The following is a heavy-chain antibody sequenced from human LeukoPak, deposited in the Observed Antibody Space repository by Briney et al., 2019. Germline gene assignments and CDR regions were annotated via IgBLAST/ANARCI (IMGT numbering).Heavy chain of an antibody. CDR1: GGSNSSGGYY. CDR3: ARVDFEGGLDY. Sequence: SSETLSLTCTVSGGSNSSGGYYWSWIRQHPGKGLEWIGYIYYSGSTYYNPSLKSRVTISVDTSKNQFSLKLSSVTAADTAVYYCARVDFEGGLDYWGQGTLVTVSS. CDR2: IYYSGST. V-gene: IGHV4-31*03. J-gene: IGHJ4*02. D-gene: IGHD2/OR15-2a*01.